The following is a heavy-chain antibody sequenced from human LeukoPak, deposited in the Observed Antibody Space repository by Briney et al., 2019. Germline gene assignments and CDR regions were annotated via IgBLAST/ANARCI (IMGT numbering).Heavy chain of an antibody. J-gene: IGHJ5*02. V-gene: IGHV1-46*04. CDR2: INPTGDRT. Sequence: ASAKVSSKTSGYIFTNNWIHWVRQAPGQGLERMGVINPTGDRTFYAQKLQDRVTFTTHMSATSIYMELSSLRSEDTAVYYCARDHSNTRTWWFDPWGQGTLVIVSS. CDR1: GYIFTNNW. CDR3: ARDHSNTRTWWFDP. D-gene: IGHD2/OR15-2a*01.